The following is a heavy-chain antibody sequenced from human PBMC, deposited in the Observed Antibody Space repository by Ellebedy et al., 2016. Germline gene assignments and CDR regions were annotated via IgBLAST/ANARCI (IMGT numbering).Heavy chain of an antibody. V-gene: IGHV4-38-2*02. CDR2: IYHSGST. CDR1: GYSISSGYY. D-gene: IGHD2-21*01. Sequence: SETLSLTCTVSGYSISSGYYWGWIRQPPGKGLEWIGSIYHSGSTYYNPSLKNRVTMSLDTSKNQFSLKFTSLTAADTGVYYCARGLTPHFDSWGQGALVTVSS. CDR3: ARGLTPHFDS. J-gene: IGHJ4*02.